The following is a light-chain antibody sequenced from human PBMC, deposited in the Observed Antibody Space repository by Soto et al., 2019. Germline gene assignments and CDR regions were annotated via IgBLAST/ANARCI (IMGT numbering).Light chain of an antibody. V-gene: IGLV1-44*01. Sequence: QLLLTQPPSASGTPGQRVTISCSGSSSNIGSKTVNWYQQLPGTVPKLLIYNSYQRPSGVPDRFSGSKSGTSASLAISGLQSEDEADYYCAAWDASLNGYVFGAGTKVTVL. J-gene: IGLJ1*01. CDR1: SSNIGSKT. CDR3: AAWDASLNGYV. CDR2: NSY.